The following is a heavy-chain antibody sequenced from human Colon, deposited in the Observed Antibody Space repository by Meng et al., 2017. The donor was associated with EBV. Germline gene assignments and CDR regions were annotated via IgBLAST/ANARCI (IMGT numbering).Heavy chain of an antibody. J-gene: IGHJ4*02. D-gene: IGHD2-2*01. CDR3: ARFYCSSTSCPHVLFDY. Sequence: VRLGRSGAEVKKPGPSVKVSCEASGFIFTSYAISWVRQAPGQGLQYMGWISAYNGNTNYAQELQGRVTMTTDTSTSTAYMELRSLRFDDTAVYYCARFYCSSTSCPHVLFDYWGQGTLVTVSS. CDR1: GFIFTSYA. CDR2: ISAYNGNT. V-gene: IGHV1-18*01.